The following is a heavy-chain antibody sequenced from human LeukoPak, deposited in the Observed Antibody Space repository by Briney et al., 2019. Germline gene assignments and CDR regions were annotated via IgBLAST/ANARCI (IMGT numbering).Heavy chain of an antibody. D-gene: IGHD6-19*01. CDR2: LIPIFGTA. J-gene: IGHJ4*02. Sequence: SVKVSCKASGGTFSSYAISWVRQAPGQGLEWMGRLIPIFGTANYAQKFQGRVTITTDESTSTAYMELSSLRSEDTAVYYCARGKYSGWSIFPDYWGQGTLVTVSS. CDR1: GGTFSSYA. CDR3: ARGKYSGWSIFPDY. V-gene: IGHV1-69*05.